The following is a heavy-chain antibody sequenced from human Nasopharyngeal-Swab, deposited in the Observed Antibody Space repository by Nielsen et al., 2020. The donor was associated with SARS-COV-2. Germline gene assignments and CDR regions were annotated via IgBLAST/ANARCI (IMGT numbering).Heavy chain of an antibody. CDR2: ISWDGGST. CDR3: AKASISSGWD. CDR1: GFTFDDYT. V-gene: IGHV3-43*01. D-gene: IGHD6-19*01. J-gene: IGHJ4*02. Sequence: GGSLRLSCAASGFTFDDYTMHWVRRAPGKGLEWVSLISWDGGSTYYADSVKGRFTISRDNSKNSLYLQMNSLRTEDTALYYCAKASISSGWDWGQGTLVTVSS.